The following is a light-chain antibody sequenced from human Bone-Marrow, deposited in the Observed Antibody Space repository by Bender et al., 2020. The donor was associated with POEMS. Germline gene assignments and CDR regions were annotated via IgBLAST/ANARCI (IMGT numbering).Light chain of an antibody. J-gene: IGLJ2*01. CDR2: KDN. Sequence: SYELTQPPSVSVSPGQTARITCSGVELPKQYAYWYQQKAGQAPVLVTFKDNERATGIPERFSAYSSGTTGNLTISGVQAEDEADYYCQSMDSNTDYVFGGGTKLTIL. CDR1: ELPKQY. CDR3: QSMDSNTDYV. V-gene: IGLV3-25*03.